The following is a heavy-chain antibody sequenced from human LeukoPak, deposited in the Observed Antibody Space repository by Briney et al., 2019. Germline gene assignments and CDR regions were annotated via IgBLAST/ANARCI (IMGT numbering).Heavy chain of an antibody. D-gene: IGHD3-10*01. J-gene: IGHJ4*02. CDR1: GGSISSYY. Sequence: SETLSLTCTVSGGSISSYYWGWIRQPPGKGLEWIGYIYYSGSTNYNPSLKSRVTISVDTSKNQFSLKLSSVTAADTAVYYCARYHYYGSGGFDYWGQGTLVTVSS. V-gene: IGHV4-59*12. CDR3: ARYHYYGSGGFDY. CDR2: IYYSGST.